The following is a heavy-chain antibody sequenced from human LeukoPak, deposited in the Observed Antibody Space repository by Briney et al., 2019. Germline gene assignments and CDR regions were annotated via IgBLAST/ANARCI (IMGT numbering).Heavy chain of an antibody. J-gene: IGHJ4*02. V-gene: IGHV7-4-1*02. D-gene: IGHD4-17*01. CDR2: IDTNTGNP. Sequence: ASVKVSCKASGYTFTGYYMHWVRQAPGQGLEWMGWIDTNTGNPTYAQGFTGRFVFSLDTSVSTTYLQISSLKAEDTAVYYCARDKTDYGDSHFDYWGQGTLVTVSS. CDR3: ARDKTDYGDSHFDY. CDR1: GYTFTGYY.